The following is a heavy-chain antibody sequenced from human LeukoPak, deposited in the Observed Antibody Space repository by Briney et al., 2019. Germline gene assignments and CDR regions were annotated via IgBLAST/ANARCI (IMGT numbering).Heavy chain of an antibody. D-gene: IGHD2-15*01. CDR1: GFSISTYW. V-gene: IGHV3-7*01. Sequence: GGSLRLSCAASGFSISTYWMTWVRQAPGKGLEWVANIKQDGSEEYYVDSVKGRFSVSRDNAKNSLYLQMNSLRAEDTAVYYCASWVGRDYWGQGTLVTVSS. CDR3: ASWVGRDY. J-gene: IGHJ4*02. CDR2: IKQDGSEE.